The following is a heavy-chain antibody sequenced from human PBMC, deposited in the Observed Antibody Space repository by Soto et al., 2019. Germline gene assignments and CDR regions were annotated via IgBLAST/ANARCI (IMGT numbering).Heavy chain of an antibody. D-gene: IGHD5-18*01. Sequence: SETLSLTCAVYGGPFSGYYWSWIRQPPGKGLEWIGEINHSGSTNYNPSLKSRVTISVDTSKNQFSLKLSSVTAADTAVYYCARIIQLWPTAYYYYGMDVWGQGTTVTVSS. J-gene: IGHJ6*02. CDR3: ARIIQLWPTAYYYYGMDV. CDR2: INHSGST. CDR1: GGPFSGYY. V-gene: IGHV4-34*01.